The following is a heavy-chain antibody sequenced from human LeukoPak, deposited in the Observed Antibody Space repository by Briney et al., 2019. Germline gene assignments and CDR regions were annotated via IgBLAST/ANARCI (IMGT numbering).Heavy chain of an antibody. CDR3: ARGGYSGYNYDS. V-gene: IGHV3-48*02. Sequence: GGSLRLSCAASGFSSSSYSMNSVTQAPGKGLKSVSYISGSSTTTYYPDSMKRRFTISRDNAKNSLYLQMNSLRDDDTAVYYCARGGYSGYNYDSWGQGTLVSVSS. CDR2: ISGSSTTT. D-gene: IGHD5-12*01. J-gene: IGHJ5*01. CDR1: GFSSSSYS.